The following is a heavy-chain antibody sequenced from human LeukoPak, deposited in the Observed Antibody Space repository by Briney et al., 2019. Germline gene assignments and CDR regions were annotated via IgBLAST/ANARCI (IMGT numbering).Heavy chain of an antibody. CDR1: GGTFSSYA. J-gene: IGHJ6*03. CDR2: IIPIFGTA. D-gene: IGHD2-2*01. Sequence: SVKVSCKASGGTFSSYAISWVRQAPGQGLEWMGGIIPIFGTANYAQKFQGRVTITADESTSTAYMELSSLRSEDTAVYYCARTVVPHYYYYYMDVWGKGTTVTVSS. V-gene: IGHV1-69*13. CDR3: ARTVVPHYYYYYMDV.